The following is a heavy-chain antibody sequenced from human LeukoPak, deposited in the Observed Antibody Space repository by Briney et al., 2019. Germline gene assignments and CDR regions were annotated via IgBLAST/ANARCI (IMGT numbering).Heavy chain of an antibody. V-gene: IGHV3-23*01. Sequence: GGSLRLSCAASGFTFSSYAMSWVRQAPGKGLEWVSAISGSGGSTRYADSVKGRFTISRDNSKNTLYLQMNSLRAEDTAVYYCATDYSYGYDYWGQGTLVTVSS. D-gene: IGHD5-18*01. CDR2: ISGSGGST. J-gene: IGHJ4*02. CDR3: ATDYSYGYDY. CDR1: GFTFSSYA.